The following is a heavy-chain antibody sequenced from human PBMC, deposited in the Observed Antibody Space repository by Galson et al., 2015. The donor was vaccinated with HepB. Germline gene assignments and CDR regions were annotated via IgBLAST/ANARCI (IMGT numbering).Heavy chain of an antibody. CDR3: AKDRRDCSGGSCYSRDAFDI. V-gene: IGHV3-23*01. CDR2: ISGSGGST. D-gene: IGHD2-15*01. Sequence: SLRLSCAASGFTFSSYAMSWVRQAPGKGLEWVSAISGSGGSTYYADSVKGRFTISRDNSKNTLYLQMNSLRAEDTAVYYCAKDRRDCSGGSCYSRDAFDIWGQGTMVTVSS. J-gene: IGHJ3*02. CDR1: GFTFSSYA.